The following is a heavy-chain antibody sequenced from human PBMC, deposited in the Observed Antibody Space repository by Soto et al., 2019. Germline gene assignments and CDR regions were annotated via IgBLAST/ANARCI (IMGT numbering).Heavy chain of an antibody. J-gene: IGHJ4*02. V-gene: IGHV4-4*07. D-gene: IGHD5-12*01. CDR2: ITINGNT. CDR3: ARGGNRYSRTSSGVGGFDY. Sequence: SETLSLTCRVSGAYISDFSWSWIRQPAGKGLEWIGRITINGNTQKNPSFKSRVTMSVDTSKNQFSLNLSSLTTADTAVYFWARGGNRYSRTSSGVGGFDYWGQGTLVTVSS. CDR1: GAYISDFS.